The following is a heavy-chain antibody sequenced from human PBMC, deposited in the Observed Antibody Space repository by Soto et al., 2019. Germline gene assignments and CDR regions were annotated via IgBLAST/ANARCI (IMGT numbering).Heavy chain of an antibody. CDR1: SGSISSSNW. J-gene: IGHJ4*02. D-gene: IGHD2-15*01. CDR2: IYHSGST. V-gene: IGHV4-4*02. CDR3: ARVTFGYCSGGSCYLGGHYFDY. Sequence: QVQLQESGPGLVKPSGTLSLTCAVSSGSISSSNWWSWVRQPPGKGLEWIGEIYHSGSTNYNPSHKRRVPISVDKSKNQFSLKLSSVTAADTAVYYCARVTFGYCSGGSCYLGGHYFDYWGQGTLVTVSS.